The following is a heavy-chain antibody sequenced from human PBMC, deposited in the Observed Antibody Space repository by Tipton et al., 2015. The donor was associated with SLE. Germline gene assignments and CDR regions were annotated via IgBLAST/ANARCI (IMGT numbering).Heavy chain of an antibody. CDR1: GGSISSGSYF. CDR3: ARHIDSGNYYSALDY. CDR2: INTSGST. D-gene: IGHD3-10*01. Sequence: TLSLTCSVSGGSISSGSYFWTWIRQPAGKGLEWIGRINTSGSTLYNPSLKSRVTISVDTSKNQFSLRASSVTAADTAVYYCARHIDSGNYYSALDYWGQGTLVIVSS. V-gene: IGHV4-61*02. J-gene: IGHJ4*02.